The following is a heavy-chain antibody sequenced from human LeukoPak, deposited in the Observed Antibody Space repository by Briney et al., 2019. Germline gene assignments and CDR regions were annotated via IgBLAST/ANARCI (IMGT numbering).Heavy chain of an antibody. Sequence: PSETLSLTCTVSGGSISSSGYYWGWIRPPPGKGLEWIGTMYYSGNNYYNPSLKSRVTISVDTSKNQFSLKLNSVTAADTAVYYCARHSNYYDSSGYVTPNSFYFWGQGTLVTVSS. CDR2: MYYSGNN. D-gene: IGHD3-22*01. CDR1: GGSISSSGYY. V-gene: IGHV4-39*01. J-gene: IGHJ4*02. CDR3: ARHSNYYDSSGYVTPNSFYF.